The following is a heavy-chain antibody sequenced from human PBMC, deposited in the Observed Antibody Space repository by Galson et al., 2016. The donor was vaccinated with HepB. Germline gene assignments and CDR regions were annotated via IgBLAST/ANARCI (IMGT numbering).Heavy chain of an antibody. CDR1: GGSISSPIYY. J-gene: IGHJ4*02. CDR2: INYSGTT. D-gene: IGHD6-13*01. V-gene: IGHV4-39*01. CDR3: ARIFWCYSSLWYFDS. Sequence: SETLSLTCSVSGGSISSPIYYWGWIRLPPGKGLEWIGSINYSGTTSYNPSLKSRAIISVHMSKDQFSLKLSSVTAADTALYYCARIFWCYSSLWYFDSWGQGTLVAVS.